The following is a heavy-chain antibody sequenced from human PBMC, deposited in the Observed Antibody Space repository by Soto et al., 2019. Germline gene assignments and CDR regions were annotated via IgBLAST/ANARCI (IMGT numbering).Heavy chain of an antibody. Sequence: GESLKISCXGSGYTFTNYWIGWVRQMPGRGLEWMGIIYPGDSDTRYSPSFEGQVTISADKSSSTAYLQWSSLKDSDTAIYYCARRGSSSPSYNFDFWGQGTPVTVSS. CDR1: GYTFTNYW. CDR2: IYPGDSDT. V-gene: IGHV5-51*01. D-gene: IGHD6-13*01. J-gene: IGHJ4*02. CDR3: ARRGSSSPSYNFDF.